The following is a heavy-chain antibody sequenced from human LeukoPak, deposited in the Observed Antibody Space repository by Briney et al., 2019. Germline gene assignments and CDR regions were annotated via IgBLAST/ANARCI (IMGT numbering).Heavy chain of an antibody. CDR3: AKAGSSSHSASLRGASDYDYYYYMDV. D-gene: IGHD6-6*01. Sequence: RPGGSLRLSCAASGFTFSSYAMHWVRQAPGKGLEWVAVISYDGSNKYYADSVKGRFTISRDNSRNTLYLQMNSLRAEDTAVYYCAKAGSSSHSASLRGASDYDYYYYMDVWGKGTTVTVSS. V-gene: IGHV3-30*04. CDR1: GFTFSSYA. J-gene: IGHJ6*03. CDR2: ISYDGSNK.